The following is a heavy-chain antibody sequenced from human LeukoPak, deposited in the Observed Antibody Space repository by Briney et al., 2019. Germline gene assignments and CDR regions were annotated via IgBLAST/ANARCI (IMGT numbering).Heavy chain of an antibody. CDR1: GYTFTSYD. J-gene: IGHJ4*02. Sequence: ASVKVSCKASGYTFTSYDINWVRQATGQGLEWMGWINPNSGGTNYAQKFQGRVTMTRDTSISTAYMELSRLRSDDTAVYYCARESRSSGSIRPLDYWGQGTLVTVSS. CDR2: INPNSGGT. D-gene: IGHD3-22*01. V-gene: IGHV1-2*02. CDR3: ARESRSSGSIRPLDY.